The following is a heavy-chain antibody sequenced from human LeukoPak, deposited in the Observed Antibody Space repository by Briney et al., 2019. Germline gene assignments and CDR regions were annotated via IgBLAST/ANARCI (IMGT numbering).Heavy chain of an antibody. V-gene: IGHV3-30*02. CDR2: IRYDGSNE. D-gene: IGHD5-12*01. Sequence: GGPLRLSCAASGFTFTGHPMHWVRQPPGKGLEWVAFIRYDGSNEYYADSVKGRFTISRENAKNSLYLQMNSLRAGDTAVYYCARVRKYSGYYSWYFDLWGRGTLVTVYS. CDR3: ARVRKYSGYYSWYFDL. CDR1: GFTFTGHP. J-gene: IGHJ2*01.